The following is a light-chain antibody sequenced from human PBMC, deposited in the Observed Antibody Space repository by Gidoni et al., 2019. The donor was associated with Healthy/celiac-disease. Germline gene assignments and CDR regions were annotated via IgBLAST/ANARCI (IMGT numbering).Light chain of an antibody. CDR3: QQYNNWPPLP. J-gene: IGKJ4*01. Sequence: IVIPQSPATLSVSPGERATLSCRASQSVSSNLAWYQQKPGQAPRLLIYCASSRATGIPARFSGSGSGTEFTLTISSLQSEDFAVYYCQQYNNWPPLPFGGGTKVEIK. CDR2: CAS. V-gene: IGKV3-15*01. CDR1: QSVSSN.